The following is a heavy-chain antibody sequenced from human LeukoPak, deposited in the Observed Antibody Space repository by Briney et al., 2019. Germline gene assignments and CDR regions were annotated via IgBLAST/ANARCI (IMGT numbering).Heavy chain of an antibody. Sequence: GGSLRLSCAASGFTFSSYAMTWVRQAPGKGLEWVSGISGSGGSTYSADSVKGRFTISRDNSKNTLYVQMNSLRAEDTAVYYCAKSDYYDSSGYYYGSDYWGQGTLVTVSS. J-gene: IGHJ4*02. CDR1: GFTFSSYA. V-gene: IGHV3-23*01. D-gene: IGHD3-22*01. CDR2: ISGSGGST. CDR3: AKSDYYDSSGYYYGSDY.